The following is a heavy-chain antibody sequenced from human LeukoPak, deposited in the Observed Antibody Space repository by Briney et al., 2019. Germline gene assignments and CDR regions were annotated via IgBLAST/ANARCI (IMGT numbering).Heavy chain of an antibody. D-gene: IGHD4-17*01. CDR1: GGSISSYY. J-gene: IGHJ4*02. CDR2: IYYSGST. Sequence: NASETLSLTCTVSGGSISSYYWSWIRQPPGKGLEWIGYIYYSGSTNYNPSLKSRVTISVDTSKNQFSLKLSSVTAADTAVYYCARGLGTVTNYWGQGTLVTVSS. CDR3: ARGLGTVTNY. V-gene: IGHV4-59*01.